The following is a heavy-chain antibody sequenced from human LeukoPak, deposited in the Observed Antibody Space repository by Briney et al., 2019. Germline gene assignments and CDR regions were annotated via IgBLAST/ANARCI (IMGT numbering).Heavy chain of an antibody. D-gene: IGHD6-19*01. Sequence: GGSLRLSCAASGFTFSSYSMNWVRQAPGKGLEWVSSISSSSSYIYYADSVKGRFTISRDNAKNSLYLQMNSLRAEDTAVYYCAKDRASGSGSYSYRGFDYWGQGTLVTVSS. J-gene: IGHJ4*02. CDR2: ISSSSSYI. V-gene: IGHV3-21*04. CDR3: AKDRASGSGSYSYRGFDY. CDR1: GFTFSSYS.